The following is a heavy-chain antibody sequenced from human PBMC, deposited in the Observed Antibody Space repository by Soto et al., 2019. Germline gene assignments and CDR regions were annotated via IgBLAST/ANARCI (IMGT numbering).Heavy chain of an antibody. V-gene: IGHV1-69*01. Sequence: QVQLVQSGSEVKKPGSSVKVSCKASGGSFNSDALSWVRQAPRQGIEWMGAIIPIFGTANYAQKFQGRVTITADESTSTAYMELSSLRSEDTAVYYCARADYSSSWGQHWGQGTLVTVSS. J-gene: IGHJ1*01. CDR2: IIPIFGTA. CDR3: ARADYSSSWGQH. CDR1: GGSFNSDA. D-gene: IGHD6-13*01.